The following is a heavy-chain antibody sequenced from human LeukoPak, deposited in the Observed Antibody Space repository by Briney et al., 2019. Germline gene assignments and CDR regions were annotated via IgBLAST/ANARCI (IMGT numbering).Heavy chain of an antibody. D-gene: IGHD6-13*01. CDR1: GFTFSSYI. V-gene: IGHV3-21*01. CDR3: ARARIAAAGTGGVLDY. CDR2: ISSSSSYI. Sequence: GGSLRLSCAASGFTFSSYIMNWVRQAPGKGLEWDSSISSSSSYIYYADSVKGRFTISRDNAKNSLYLQMNSLRAEDTAVYYCARARIAAAGTGGVLDYWGQGTLVTVSS. J-gene: IGHJ4*02.